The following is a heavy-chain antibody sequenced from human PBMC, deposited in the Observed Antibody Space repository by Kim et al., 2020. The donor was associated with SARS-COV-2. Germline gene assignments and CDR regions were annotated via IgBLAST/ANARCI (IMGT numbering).Heavy chain of an antibody. V-gene: IGHV4-39*01. Sequence: SETLSLTCTVSGGSISSSSYYWGWIRQPPGKGLEWIGSIYYSGSTYYNPSPKSRVTISVDTSKNQFSLKLSSVTAADTAVYYCARQKPCTIFGVVILDAFDIWGQGTMVTVSS. J-gene: IGHJ3*02. CDR1: GGSISSSSYY. D-gene: IGHD3-3*01. CDR2: IYYSGST. CDR3: ARQKPCTIFGVVILDAFDI.